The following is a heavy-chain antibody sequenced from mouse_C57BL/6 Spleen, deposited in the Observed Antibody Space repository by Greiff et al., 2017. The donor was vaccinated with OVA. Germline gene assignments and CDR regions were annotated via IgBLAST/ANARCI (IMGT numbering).Heavy chain of an antibody. Sequence: QVQLKESGAELVRPGASVTLSCKASGYTFTDYEMHWVKQTPVHGLEWIGAIDPETDGTAYNQKFKGKAILTADKSSSTAYMELRSLTSEDSAVYYCTRLHYYGSSYFDYWGQGTTLTVSS. CDR2: IDPETDGT. D-gene: IGHD1-1*01. CDR1: GYTFTDYE. J-gene: IGHJ2*01. V-gene: IGHV1-15*01. CDR3: TRLHYYGSSYFDY.